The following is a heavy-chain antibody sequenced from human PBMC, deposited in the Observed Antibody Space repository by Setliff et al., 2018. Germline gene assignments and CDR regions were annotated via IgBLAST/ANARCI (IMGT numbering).Heavy chain of an antibody. Sequence: GGSLRLSCAASGFIFDDYAMHWVRQVPGKGLEWVSGIRAGSDNIAYADSVKGRFTISRDNAKNSLYLQLDSLRPDDTALYYCARVPQEALYYYDRGHYIDYWGQGTLVTVS. D-gene: IGHD3-22*01. CDR1: GFIFDDYA. CDR3: ARVPQEALYYYDRGHYIDY. CDR2: IRAGSDNI. J-gene: IGHJ4*02. V-gene: IGHV3-9*01.